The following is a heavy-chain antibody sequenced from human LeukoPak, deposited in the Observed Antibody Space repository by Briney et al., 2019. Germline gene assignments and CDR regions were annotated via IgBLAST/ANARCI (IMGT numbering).Heavy chain of an antibody. J-gene: IGHJ4*02. CDR2: ISGSGGST. V-gene: IGHV3-23*01. CDR1: GFTFSSYA. D-gene: IGHD3-16*02. Sequence: SGGSLRLSCAASGFTFSSYAMSWVRQAPGKGLEWVSAISGSGGSTYYADSVKGRFTISRDNSKNTLYLQMNSLRAEDTAVYYCAKDSRMITFGGVIAPEGYWGQGTLVTVSS. CDR3: AKDSRMITFGGVIAPEGY.